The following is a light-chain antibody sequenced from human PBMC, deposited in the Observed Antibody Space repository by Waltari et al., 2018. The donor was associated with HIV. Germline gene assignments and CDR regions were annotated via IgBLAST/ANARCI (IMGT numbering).Light chain of an antibody. V-gene: IGKV1-27*01. CDR1: QGISNY. Sequence: DIQMTQSPSSLSASVGARVPITCRASQGISNYLAWYQQKPGKVPKLLIYAASTLQSGVPSRFSGSGSGTDFTLTISSLQPEDVATYYCQKYNSAPRITFGQGTRLEIK. CDR3: QKYNSAPRIT. J-gene: IGKJ5*01. CDR2: AAS.